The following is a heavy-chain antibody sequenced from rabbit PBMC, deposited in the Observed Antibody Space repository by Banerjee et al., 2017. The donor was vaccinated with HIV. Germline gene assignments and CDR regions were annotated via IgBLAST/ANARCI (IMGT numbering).Heavy chain of an antibody. V-gene: IGHV1S40*01. CDR1: GFSFSSSYW. J-gene: IGHJ6*01. D-gene: IGHD4-1*01. Sequence: QSLEESGGDLVKPGASLTLTCTASGFSFSSSYWICWVRQAPGKGLEWIACIDVGSSGSTWYASWAKGRFTISKTSSPTVTLQMTSLTAADTATYFCARWMRVAGGEDAMDLWGPGTLVTVS. CDR3: ARWMRVAGGEDAMDL. CDR2: IDVGSSGST.